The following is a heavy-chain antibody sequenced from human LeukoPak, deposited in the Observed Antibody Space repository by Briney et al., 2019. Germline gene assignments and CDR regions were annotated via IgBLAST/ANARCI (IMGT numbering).Heavy chain of an antibody. Sequence: PGGSLRLSCAASGFTFSSYEMNWVRQAPGKGLEWVSYISSSGSNIYYADSGKGRFTISRDNAKNSLYLQMNSLRAEDTAVYYCARSLRGPSNYWGQGTLVTVSS. CDR1: GFTFSSYE. D-gene: IGHD2-15*01. V-gene: IGHV3-48*03. J-gene: IGHJ4*02. CDR2: ISSSGSNI. CDR3: ARSLRGPSNY.